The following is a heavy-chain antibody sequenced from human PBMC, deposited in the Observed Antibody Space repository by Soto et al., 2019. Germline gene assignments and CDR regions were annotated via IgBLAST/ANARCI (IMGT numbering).Heavy chain of an antibody. Sequence: SETLSLTCTVSGVSISSNDWWTWVRQPPDRGLEWIGEIYHGGNTNYNPSLKSRVTISVDRSQNQFSLKLNSVTAADTAVYYCARGSPRYDFWSGYYPQPFDYWGQGTLVTVAS. CDR3: ARGSPRYDFWSGYYPQPFDY. J-gene: IGHJ4*02. CDR2: IYHGGNT. D-gene: IGHD3-3*01. V-gene: IGHV4-4*02. CDR1: GVSISSNDW.